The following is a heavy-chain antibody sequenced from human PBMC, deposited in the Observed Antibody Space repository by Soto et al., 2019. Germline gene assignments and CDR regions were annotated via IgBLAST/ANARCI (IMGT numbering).Heavy chain of an antibody. V-gene: IGHV1-46*02. CDR2: IDPSGGDT. Sequence: QVQLVQSGAEVRKPGASVKVSCKASGYTFNRHYIQWVRQAPGQGLEWMGMIDPSGGDTNYTKKFQGRVTLTSDTSTSTVYMELSSLRSEDTAVYYCAKRRGVGLTRSSFDYWGPGTLVIVSS. CDR1: GYTFNRHY. D-gene: IGHD1-26*01. CDR3: AKRRGVGLTRSSFDY. J-gene: IGHJ4*02.